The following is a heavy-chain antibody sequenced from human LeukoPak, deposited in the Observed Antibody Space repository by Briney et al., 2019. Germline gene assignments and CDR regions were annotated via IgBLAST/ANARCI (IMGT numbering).Heavy chain of an antibody. V-gene: IGHV4-39*01. Sequence: SETLSLTCTVSGGSISSSSYYWGWIRQPPGEGLEWIGSIYYSGSTYYNPSLKSRVTISVDTSKNQFSLKLSSVTAADTAVYYCARHTTVVPPHYFDYWGQGTLVTVSS. CDR2: IYYSGST. CDR3: ARHTTVVPPHYFDY. D-gene: IGHD4-23*01. CDR1: GGSISSSSYY. J-gene: IGHJ4*02.